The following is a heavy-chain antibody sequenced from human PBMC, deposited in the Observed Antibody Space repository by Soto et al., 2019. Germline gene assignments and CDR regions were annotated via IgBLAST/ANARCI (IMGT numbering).Heavy chain of an antibody. CDR3: ARVSSSADDYYYYGMDV. V-gene: IGHV4-4*02. CDR1: GGSISSSNW. J-gene: IGHJ6*02. CDR2: IYHSGST. Sequence: QVQLQESGPGLVKPSGTLSLTCAVSGGSISSSNWWSWVRQPPGKGLEWIGEIYHSGSTNYNPSLKSRVTISVDKSKNQFSLKLSSVTAADTAMYYCARVSSSADDYYYYGMDVWGQGTTVTVSS.